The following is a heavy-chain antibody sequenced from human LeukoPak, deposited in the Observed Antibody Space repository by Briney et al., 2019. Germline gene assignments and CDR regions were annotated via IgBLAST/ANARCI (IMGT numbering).Heavy chain of an antibody. CDR3: ARGARATMIVVS. CDR2: INHSGST. D-gene: IGHD3-22*01. CDR1: GGSFSGYY. Sequence: SETLSLTCAVYGGSFSGYYWSWIRQPPGKGLEWIGEINHSGSTNYNPSLKSRVTISVDTSKNQFSLKLSSVTAADTAVYYCARGARATMIVVSWGQGTLVTVSS. J-gene: IGHJ5*02. V-gene: IGHV4-34*01.